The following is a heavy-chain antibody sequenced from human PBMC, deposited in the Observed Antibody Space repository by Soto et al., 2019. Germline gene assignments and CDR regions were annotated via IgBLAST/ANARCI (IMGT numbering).Heavy chain of an antibody. J-gene: IGHJ2*01. CDR3: AKKLGPSAFDL. CDR1: GGTFTDYT. CDR2: IIPVLDLT. D-gene: IGHD1-26*01. Sequence: QVQLVQSGAEVKKPGSSVKVSCKASGGTFTDYTITWLRQAPGQGLEWMGRIIPVLDLTNYAQKFQGRVMITADKSTTTSYMELSGLTSEDTAVYYCAKKLGPSAFDLWGRGTLVTVSS. V-gene: IGHV1-69*02.